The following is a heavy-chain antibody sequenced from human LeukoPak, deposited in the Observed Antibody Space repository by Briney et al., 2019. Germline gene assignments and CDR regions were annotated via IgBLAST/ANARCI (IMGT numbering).Heavy chain of an antibody. CDR2: IIPIFGTA. Sequence: ASVKVSCKASGGTFSSYAISWVRQAPGQGLEWMGGIIPIFGTANYAQMFQGRVTITTDESTSTAYMELSSLRSEDTAVYYCASLCSSTSCYTMTGTGYFDYWGQGTLVTVSS. V-gene: IGHV1-69*05. CDR3: ASLCSSTSCYTMTGTGYFDY. CDR1: GGTFSSYA. D-gene: IGHD2-2*02. J-gene: IGHJ4*02.